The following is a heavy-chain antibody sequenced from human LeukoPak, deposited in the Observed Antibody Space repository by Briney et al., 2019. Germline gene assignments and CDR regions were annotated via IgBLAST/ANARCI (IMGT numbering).Heavy chain of an antibody. CDR3: SRDATYFYDRSGYYYPYDAFDI. V-gene: IGHV4-31*03. J-gene: IGHJ3*02. CDR1: GGSITSDSYY. Sequence: SETLSLTCTVSGGSITSDSYYWSWIRQHPGKGLEWIGYIYCTGATDYSPSLKSRVIISLDTSKNQFSLNLSSVTAADTAVYYCSRDATYFYDRSGYYYPYDAFDIWGQGTMVTVSS. D-gene: IGHD3-22*01. CDR2: IYCTGAT.